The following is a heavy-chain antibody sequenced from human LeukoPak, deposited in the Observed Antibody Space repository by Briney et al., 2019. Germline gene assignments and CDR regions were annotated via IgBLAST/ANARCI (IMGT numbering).Heavy chain of an antibody. V-gene: IGHV3-53*01. CDR1: GFSVSGTH. CDR2: MYTGGTT. D-gene: IGHD3-16*01. CDR3: AKDEATSGGGLAS. J-gene: IGHJ4*02. Sequence: PGGSLRLSCAASGFSVSGTHTSWVRQAPGKGLEWVSAMYTGGTTYYADSVQGRFTIYRDNSKNTLYLQMNSLRAEDTAVYYCAKDEATSGGGLASWGQGTLVSVSS.